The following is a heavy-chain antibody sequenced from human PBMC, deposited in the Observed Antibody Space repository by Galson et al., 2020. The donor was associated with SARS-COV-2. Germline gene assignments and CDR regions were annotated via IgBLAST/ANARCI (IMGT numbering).Heavy chain of an antibody. CDR3: ARDRHYGDYWGGGEVLDY. CDR2: MSYDGINI. J-gene: IGHJ4*02. V-gene: IGHV3-30*03. D-gene: IGHD4-17*01. Sequence: QAGGSLRLSCTASGFTLSSFGMHWVRQAPGKGLEWVAAMSYDGINIFYAESVKGRSTISRDNSKNTLYLQMNTLRAEDTAMYDCARDRHYGDYWGGGEVLDYWGQGTLVTVSS. CDR1: GFTLSSFG.